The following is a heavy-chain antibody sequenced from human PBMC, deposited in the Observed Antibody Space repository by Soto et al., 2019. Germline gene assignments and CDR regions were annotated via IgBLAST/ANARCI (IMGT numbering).Heavy chain of an antibody. Sequence: PSETLSLTCAVYGGSFSGYYWSWIRQPPGKGLEWIGEINHSGSTNYNPSLKSRVTISVDTSKNQFSLKLSSVTAADTAVYYCARSSDGADYWGQGTLVTVSS. V-gene: IGHV4-34*01. D-gene: IGHD1-26*01. CDR3: ARSSDGADY. J-gene: IGHJ4*02. CDR2: INHSGST. CDR1: GGSFSGYY.